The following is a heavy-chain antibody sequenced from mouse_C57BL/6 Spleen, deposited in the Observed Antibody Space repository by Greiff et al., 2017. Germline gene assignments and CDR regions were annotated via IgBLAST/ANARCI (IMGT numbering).Heavy chain of an antibody. CDR3: ARGYGSPYYAMDY. D-gene: IGHD1-1*01. Sequence: DVKLVESGGGLVKPGGSLKLSCAASGFTFSDYGMHWVRQAPEKGLELVAYISSGSSTIYYAETVKGRFTISRDNAKNTLFLQMTSLRSEDTAMDYCARGYGSPYYAMDYWGQGTSVTVSS. CDR2: ISSGSSTI. CDR1: GFTFSDYG. J-gene: IGHJ4*01. V-gene: IGHV5-17*01.